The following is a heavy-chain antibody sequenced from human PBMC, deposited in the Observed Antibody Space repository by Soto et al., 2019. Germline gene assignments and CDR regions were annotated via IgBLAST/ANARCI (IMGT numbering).Heavy chain of an antibody. CDR3: ARDAPGEAPY. J-gene: IGHJ4*02. V-gene: IGHV4-31*03. Sequence: AQLQESGPGLVRPSQTLSLTCTVSGGSITNGDYYWNWIRQHPGKGLEWIGYINYRGTTFYNPSLKSRVFISVETSKNQFSLNLSSVTAADTAVYFCARDAPGEAPYWGQGTLVTVSS. CDR2: INYRGTT. CDR1: GGSITNGDYY. D-gene: IGHD2-2*01.